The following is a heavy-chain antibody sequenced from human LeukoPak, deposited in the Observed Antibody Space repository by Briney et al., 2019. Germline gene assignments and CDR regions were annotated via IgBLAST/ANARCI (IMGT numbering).Heavy chain of an antibody. J-gene: IGHJ4*02. V-gene: IGHV4-39*01. CDR1: GGSISSYY. CDR2: IYYSGST. D-gene: IGHD1-7*01. Sequence: PSETLSLTCTVSGGSISSYYWGWIRQPPGKGLEWIGSIYYSGSTYYNPSLKSRVTISVDTSKNQFSLKLSSVTAADTAVYYCTYNWNYGDDYWGQGTLVTVSS. CDR3: TYNWNYGDDY.